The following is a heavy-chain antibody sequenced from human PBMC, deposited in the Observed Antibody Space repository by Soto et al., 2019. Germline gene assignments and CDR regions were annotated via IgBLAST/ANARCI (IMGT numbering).Heavy chain of an antibody. Sequence: PSETLSLTCTVSGGSISSGGYYWSWIRQHPGKGLEWIGYIYYSGSTYYNPSLKSRVTISVDTSKNQFSLKLSSVTAADTAVYYCARRGGDSDAFDIWGQGTMVTVSS. CDR3: ARRGGDSDAFDI. CDR1: GGSISSGGYY. V-gene: IGHV4-31*03. D-gene: IGHD3-16*01. CDR2: IYYSGST. J-gene: IGHJ3*02.